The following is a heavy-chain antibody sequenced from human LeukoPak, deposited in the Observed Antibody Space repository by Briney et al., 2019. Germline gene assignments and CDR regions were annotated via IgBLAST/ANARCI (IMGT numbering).Heavy chain of an antibody. J-gene: IGHJ3*02. D-gene: IGHD6-6*01. CDR1: GYTFTSYG. CDR3: ARDRRIAARPGAFDI. CDR2: ISAYNGNT. Sequence: ASVKVSCKVSGYTFTSYGVSWVRQAPGQGLEWMGWISAYNGNTNYAQKLQGRVTMTADTSTSTAYMELRSLRSDDTAVYYCARDRRIAARPGAFDIWGQGTMVTVSS. V-gene: IGHV1-18*01.